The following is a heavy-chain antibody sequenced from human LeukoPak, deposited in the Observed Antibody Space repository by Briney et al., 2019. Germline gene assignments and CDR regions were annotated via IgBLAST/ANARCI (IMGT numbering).Heavy chain of an antibody. V-gene: IGHV3-30*02. CDR1: TFIFSSYG. CDR3: AKVAAAGAYFDY. CDR2: IRYDGSTK. D-gene: IGHD6-13*01. J-gene: IGHJ4*02. Sequence: GGSLRLSCAASTFIFSSYGMHWVRQAPGKGLEWVAFIRYDGSTKYYADSVKGRFTISRDNSKNTLYLQMNSLRTEDTAVYYCAKVAAAGAYFDYWGQGTLVTVS.